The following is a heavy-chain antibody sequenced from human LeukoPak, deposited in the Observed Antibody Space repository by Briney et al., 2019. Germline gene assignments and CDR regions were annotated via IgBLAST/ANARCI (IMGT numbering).Heavy chain of an antibody. CDR1: GFTFDDYG. D-gene: IGHD3-10*01. Sequence: GGSLRLSCAASGFTFDDYGMSWVRQAPGQGLEWVSGINWNGGSTGYADSVKGRFTISRDNAKNSLYLQMNSLRAEDTAWYYCARVVTMVRGVISYYMDVWGKGTTVTVSS. V-gene: IGHV3-20*04. J-gene: IGHJ6*03. CDR3: ARVVTMVRGVISYYMDV. CDR2: INWNGGST.